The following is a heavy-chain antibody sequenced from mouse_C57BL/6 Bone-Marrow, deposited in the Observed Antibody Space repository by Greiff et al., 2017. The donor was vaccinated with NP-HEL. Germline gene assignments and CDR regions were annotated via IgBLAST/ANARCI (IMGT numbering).Heavy chain of an antibody. D-gene: IGHD2-12*01. V-gene: IGHV1-50*01. CDR3: ARMDDDDWYFDV. CDR1: GYTFTSYW. J-gene: IGHJ1*03. CDR2: LDPSDSYT. Sequence: QVQLQQSGAELVKPGASVQLSCKASGYTFTSYWMQWVKQRPGQGLEWIGELDPSDSYTNYNQKFKGKATLTVDTSSSTAYMQLSSLTSEDSAVYYCARMDDDDWYFDVWGTGTTVTVSS.